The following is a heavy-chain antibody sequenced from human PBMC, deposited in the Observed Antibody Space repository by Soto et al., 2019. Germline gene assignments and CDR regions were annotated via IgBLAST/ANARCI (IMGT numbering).Heavy chain of an antibody. CDR1: GFTFSSYW. CDR3: SGIVASGWFDP. D-gene: IGHD1-26*01. V-gene: IGHV3-7*03. CDR2: IKQDGSEK. Sequence: EVQLVESGGGLVQPGGSLRLSCAASGFTFSSYWMSWVRQAPGKGLEWVANIKQDGSEKYYVDSVKGRFTISRDNAKNSLYLQMNSLRAEDTAVYYCSGIVASGWFDPWGQGTLVTVSS. J-gene: IGHJ5*02.